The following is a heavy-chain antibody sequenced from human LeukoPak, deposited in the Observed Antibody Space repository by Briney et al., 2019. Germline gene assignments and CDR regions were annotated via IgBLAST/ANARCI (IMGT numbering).Heavy chain of an antibody. CDR1: GGSFSGNY. Sequence: PSETLSLTCAVYGGSFSGNYWIWIRQSPGEGLGWIGEINHRGSTNYNPSLKSRVTISVDTSKNQFSLKLSSVTAADTAVYYCASDHYYDSSGYGYYYYGMDVWGQGTTVTVSS. CDR2: INHRGST. J-gene: IGHJ6*02. CDR3: ASDHYYDSSGYGYYYYGMDV. V-gene: IGHV4-34*01. D-gene: IGHD3-22*01.